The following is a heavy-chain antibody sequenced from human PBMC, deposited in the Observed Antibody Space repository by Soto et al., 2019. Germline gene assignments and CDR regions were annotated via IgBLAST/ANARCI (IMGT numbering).Heavy chain of an antibody. J-gene: IGHJ4*02. CDR2: ISSSGNSM. V-gene: IGHV3-11*01. D-gene: IGHD7-27*01. CDR1: GFTFSDHY. CDR3: ATGMGNPSYFAY. Sequence: QVQLVESGGGLVMPGESLRLSCAASGFTFSDHYMSWIRQAPGKGLEWVSYISSSGNSMYYADSVKGRFTVSRDNAENSLYLQMNNLRAEDTAVYNCATGMGNPSYFAYWGQGTQVTVSS.